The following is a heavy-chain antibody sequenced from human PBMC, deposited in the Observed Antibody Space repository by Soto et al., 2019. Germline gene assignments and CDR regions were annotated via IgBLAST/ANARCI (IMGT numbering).Heavy chain of an antibody. CDR2: ISSNGGST. CDR3: VGQDIVVVPAFHY. CDR1: GFTFRSYA. Sequence: GVSLRLSCSASGFTFRSYAMHWVRQAPGKGLEYVSAISSNGGSTYYADSVKGRFTISRDNSKNTLYLQMSSLRAEDTAVYYCVGQDIVVVPAFHYWGQGTLVTVSS. J-gene: IGHJ4*02. D-gene: IGHD2-2*01. V-gene: IGHV3-64D*06.